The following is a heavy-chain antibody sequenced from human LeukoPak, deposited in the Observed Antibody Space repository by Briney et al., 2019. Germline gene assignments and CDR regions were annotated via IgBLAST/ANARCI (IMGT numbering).Heavy chain of an antibody. CDR1: GYSFTSYW. J-gene: IGHJ4*02. Sequence: GESLKISCKGSGYSFTSYWIGWVRQMPGKGLEWMGIIYPDDSDTRYSPSFQGQVTISADKSITTAYMQWPSLKASDTGIYYCAKMTSGSYRSDLFNWGQGTLVTVSS. V-gene: IGHV5-51*01. CDR2: IYPDDSDT. D-gene: IGHD3-16*02. CDR3: AKMTSGSYRSDLFN.